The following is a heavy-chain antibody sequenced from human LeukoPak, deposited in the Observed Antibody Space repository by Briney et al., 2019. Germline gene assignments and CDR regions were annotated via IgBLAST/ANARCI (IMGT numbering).Heavy chain of an antibody. CDR2: INHSGST. V-gene: IGHV4-34*01. J-gene: IGHJ4*02. Sequence: SETLSLTCAVYGGSFSGYYWSWIRQPPGKGLEWIGEINHSGSTNYNPSLKSRVTISVDTSKNQFSLKLSSVTAADTAVYYCARGWVTGYCSSTSCYSLDYWGQGTLVTVSS. CDR1: GGSFSGYY. CDR3: ARGWVTGYCSSTSCYSLDY. D-gene: IGHD2-2*01.